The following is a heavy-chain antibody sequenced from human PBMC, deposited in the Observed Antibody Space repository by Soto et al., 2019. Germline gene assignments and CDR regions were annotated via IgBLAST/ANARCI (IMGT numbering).Heavy chain of an antibody. D-gene: IGHD1-26*01. V-gene: IGHV4-31*03. CDR2: IYYSGST. CDR1: GCSISSGGYY. J-gene: IGHJ4*02. CDR3: ARDPNSGYFDY. Sequence: PSETLSLTCTVSGCSISSGGYYWSWIRQHPGKGLEWIGYIYYSGSTYYNPSLKSRVTISVDTSKNQFSLKLSSVTAADTAVYYCARDPNSGYFDYWGQGTLVTVSS.